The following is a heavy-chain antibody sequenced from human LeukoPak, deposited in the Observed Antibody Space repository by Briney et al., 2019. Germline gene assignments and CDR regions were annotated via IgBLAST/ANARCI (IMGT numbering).Heavy chain of an antibody. V-gene: IGHV3-11*04. CDR2: ISSSGSTI. CDR1: GFTFSDYY. J-gene: IGHJ4*02. D-gene: IGHD1-1*01. Sequence: AGGSLRLSCAASGFTFSDYYMSWIRQAPGKGLEWVSYISSSGSTIYYADSVKGRFTISRDNSKSTLYLQMNSLRAEDTAVYYCANGQLEYYFDYWGQGTLVTVSS. CDR3: ANGQLEYYFDY.